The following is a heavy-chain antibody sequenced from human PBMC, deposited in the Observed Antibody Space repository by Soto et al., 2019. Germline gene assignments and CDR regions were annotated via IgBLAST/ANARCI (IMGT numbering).Heavy chain of an antibody. CDR3: ASSGYWLIVTTVPYYFDY. D-gene: IGHD4-17*01. J-gene: IGHJ4*02. V-gene: IGHV4-34*01. CDR2: INHSGST. CDR1: GGSFSGYY. Sequence: QVHLQQWGAGLLKPSETLSLTCAVYGGSFSGYYWSWIRQPPGKGLEWIGEINHSGSTNYNPSLKSRVTISADKSKNQFTLKLSSVTAADTAVHYCASSGYWLIVTTVPYYFDYWGQGTLVTVSS.